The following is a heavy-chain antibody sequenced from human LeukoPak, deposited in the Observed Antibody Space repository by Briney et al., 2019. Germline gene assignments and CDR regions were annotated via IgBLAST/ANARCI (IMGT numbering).Heavy chain of an antibody. CDR3: AKGPSIGRYCTNGVCSPFDS. Sequence: GGSLRLSCAASGFSFSSSWMHWVRQAPGKGLEWVSAISDTGATTYDADSVKGRFTISRDNSRSTLYLQMNSLRAEDTALYYCAKGPSIGRYCTNGVCSPFDSWGQGTLVTVSS. V-gene: IGHV3-23*01. J-gene: IGHJ4*02. CDR1: GFSFSSSW. D-gene: IGHD2-8*01. CDR2: ISDTGATT.